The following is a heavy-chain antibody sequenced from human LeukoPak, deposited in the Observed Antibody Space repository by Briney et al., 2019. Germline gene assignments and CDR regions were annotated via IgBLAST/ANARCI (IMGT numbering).Heavy chain of an antibody. Sequence: ASVKVSCKASGYTFTSYDINWVRQATGQGLEWMGWMNPNSGNTGYAQKFQGRVAMTRNTSISTAYMELSSLRSEGTAVYYCARLKYSSGWCEDYWGQGTLVTVSS. D-gene: IGHD6-19*01. V-gene: IGHV1-8*01. J-gene: IGHJ4*02. CDR1: GYTFTSYD. CDR2: MNPNSGNT. CDR3: ARLKYSSGWCEDY.